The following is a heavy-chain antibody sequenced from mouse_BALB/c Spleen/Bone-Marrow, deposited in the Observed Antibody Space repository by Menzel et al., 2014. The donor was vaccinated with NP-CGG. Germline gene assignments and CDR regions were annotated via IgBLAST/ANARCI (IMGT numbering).Heavy chain of an antibody. V-gene: IGHV1-53*01. J-gene: IGHJ3*01. CDR1: GYTFTSYY. D-gene: IGHD2-13*01. CDR2: INPSNGGT. Sequence: QVQLQQSGAELVKPGASVKSSCKASGYTFTSYYMYWVKQRPGQGLEWIGGINPSNGGTNFNEMFKSKATLTVDKSSNTAYMKLSSVTSEDSAGYYCASICYTDFGWFPYWGQGTLVTVSA. CDR3: ASICYTDFGWFPY.